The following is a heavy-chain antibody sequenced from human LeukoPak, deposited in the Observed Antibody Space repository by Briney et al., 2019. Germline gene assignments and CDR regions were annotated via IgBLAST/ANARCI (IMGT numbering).Heavy chain of an antibody. V-gene: IGHV4-34*01. CDR2: INHSGST. CDR3: ARGRGYSGYVDY. D-gene: IGHD5-12*01. Sequence: SETLSLTCAVYGVSFSGYYWGWIRQPPGKGLEWIGEINHSGSTNYNPSLKSRVTISVDTSKNQFSLKLSSVTAADTAVYYCARGRGYSGYVDYWGQGTLVTVSS. CDR1: GVSFSGYY. J-gene: IGHJ4*02.